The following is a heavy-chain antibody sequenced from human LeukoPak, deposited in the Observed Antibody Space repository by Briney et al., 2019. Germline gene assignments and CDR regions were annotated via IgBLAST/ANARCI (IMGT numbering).Heavy chain of an antibody. D-gene: IGHD3-10*01. J-gene: IGHJ4*02. CDR1: GGSISSSSYY. CDR2: IYYSGST. V-gene: IGHV4-39*01. Sequence: DPSETLSLTCTVSGGSISSSSYYWGWIRQPPGKGLEWIGSIYYSGSTYYNPSLKSRVTISVDTSKNQFSLKLSSVTAADTAVYYCARGYGSGSYFVYWGQGTLVTVSS. CDR3: ARGYGSGSYFVY.